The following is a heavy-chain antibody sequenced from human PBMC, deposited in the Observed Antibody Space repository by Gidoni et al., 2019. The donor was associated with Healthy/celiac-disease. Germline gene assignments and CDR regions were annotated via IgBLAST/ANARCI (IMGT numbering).Heavy chain of an antibody. CDR2: IRSKAYGGTT. J-gene: IGHJ5*02. V-gene: IGHV3-49*05. D-gene: IGHD3-22*01. CDR3: TRDALMIALVGHWFDP. Sequence: EVQLVESGGGLVKPGRSLRLSCTSSGFPFGDYSMSWFRQAPGKGLEWVVFIRSKAYGGTTEYAASVKGRFTISRDDSKSIAYLQMNSLKTEDTAVYYCTRDALMIALVGHWFDPWGQGTLVTVSS. CDR1: GFPFGDYS.